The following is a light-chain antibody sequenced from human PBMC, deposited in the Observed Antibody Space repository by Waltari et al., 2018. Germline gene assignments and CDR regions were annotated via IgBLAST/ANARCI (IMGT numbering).Light chain of an antibody. Sequence: DIVLTQSPISLSVTPGEPASIACTSSQRLLHSSGNTLLYVYLQKPGQSQPLLIYLVSYRASGVPYSFSGSGSGTDFTLKISRVEAEDVGVYFCMQARQTPWTFGQGTKVEIK. CDR3: MQARQTPWT. CDR1: QRLLHSSGNTL. CDR2: LVS. J-gene: IGKJ1*01. V-gene: IGKV2-28*01.